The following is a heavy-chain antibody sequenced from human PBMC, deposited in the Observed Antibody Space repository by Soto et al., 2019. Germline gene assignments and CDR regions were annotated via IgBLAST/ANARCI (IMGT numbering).Heavy chain of an antibody. Sequence: EVQLVESGGGLVKPGGSLRLSCAASGFTFSSYSMNWVRQAPGKGLEWVSSIRSSSSDIYYADSVKGRFTISRDNAKNSLYLKMNSLRAEDTDVYYCARGGGSYGNYWGQGTLVTVCS. D-gene: IGHD1-26*01. J-gene: IGHJ4*02. CDR1: GFTFSSYS. CDR2: IRSSSSDI. CDR3: ARGGGSYGNY. V-gene: IGHV3-21*01.